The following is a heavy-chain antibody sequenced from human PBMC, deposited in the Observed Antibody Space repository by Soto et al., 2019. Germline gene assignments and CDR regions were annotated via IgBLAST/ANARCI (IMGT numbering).Heavy chain of an antibody. D-gene: IGHD2-21*02. CDR3: ARDPQTKHCHYYYYMDV. CDR1: GFTFSSYS. J-gene: IGHJ6*03. Sequence: EVQLVESGGGLVQPGGSLRLSCAASGFTFSSYSMNWVRQAPGKGLEWVSYISSSSSTIYYADSVKGRFTSSSDNAKDSLYLQMNSLGAEDTAGYYCARDPQTKHCHYYYYMDVWGKGTTVTVSS. CDR2: ISSSSSTI. V-gene: IGHV3-48*01.